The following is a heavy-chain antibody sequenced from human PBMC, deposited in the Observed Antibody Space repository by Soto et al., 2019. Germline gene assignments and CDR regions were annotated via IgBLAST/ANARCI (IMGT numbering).Heavy chain of an antibody. J-gene: IGHJ5*02. Sequence: PSETLSLTCTFSGSSIIGYDWTWIRQSPERGLEWIAYIHYSGSANYNPSLKSRLTMSVDRSKSQFSMKLASVTAADKAVYYCARGLGRSALNWFDRWGQGTLVTVSS. CDR2: IHYSGSA. V-gene: IGHV4-59*12. D-gene: IGHD6-19*01. CDR3: ARGLGRSALNWFDR. CDR1: GSSIIGYD.